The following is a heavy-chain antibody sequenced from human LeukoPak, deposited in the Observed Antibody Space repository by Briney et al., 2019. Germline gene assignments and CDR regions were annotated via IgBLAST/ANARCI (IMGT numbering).Heavy chain of an antibody. J-gene: IGHJ4*02. CDR3: AKAQKYYYDCSDY. CDR1: RFTFSKYA. V-gene: IGHV3-23*01. CDR2: INDGGDNT. D-gene: IGHD3-22*01. Sequence: GGSLRHSSAASRFTFSKYAMNWVRQAPGKGLEWVSTINDGGDNTYYADSVKGRFTISRDNSKNTLYLQMNSLRADDTAVYYCAKAQKYYYDCSDYWGQGTLVTVSS.